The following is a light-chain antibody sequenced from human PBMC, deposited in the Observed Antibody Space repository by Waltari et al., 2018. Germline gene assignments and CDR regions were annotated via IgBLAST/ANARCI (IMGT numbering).Light chain of an antibody. CDR3: QVYNNDMYT. CDR2: QAS. CDR1: QRISTW. V-gene: IGKV1-5*03. J-gene: IGKJ2*01. Sequence: DIPMTQSPSTLSASVGDRVIITCRASQRISTWLAWYQHKPGKAPKLLISQASNLESGVTSRFSGSGSGTDFTLTINSLQPDDFATYYCQVYNNDMYTFGQGTKLEIK.